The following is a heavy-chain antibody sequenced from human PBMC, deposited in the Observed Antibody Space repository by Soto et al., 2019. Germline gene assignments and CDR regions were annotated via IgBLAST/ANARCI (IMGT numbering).Heavy chain of an antibody. CDR1: GFTFSNYG. D-gene: IGHD1-26*01. Sequence: PVGSLRLSCAASGFTFSNYGMHWVRQAPGKGLEWVAIIWHDGNNKYYADSVRGRFIISRDNSKNRLYLQMNSLRAEDTAVSYCASDLVGASDSYGLDVWGQGTPVTVSS. V-gene: IGHV3-33*01. CDR2: IWHDGNNK. J-gene: IGHJ6*02. CDR3: ASDLVGASDSYGLDV.